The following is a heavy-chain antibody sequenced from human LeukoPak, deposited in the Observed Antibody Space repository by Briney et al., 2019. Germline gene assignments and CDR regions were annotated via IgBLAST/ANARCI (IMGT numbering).Heavy chain of an antibody. J-gene: IGHJ4*02. CDR1: GFPFEFYA. Sequence: PGGSLRLSCVASGFPFEFYALTWVRQAPGKGLEWVSGISGSGRTTYYADSVKGRFTISRENSKNTLYLQMNSLRAEDTAVYYCALVVAATPPSWGQGTLVTVSS. V-gene: IGHV3-23*01. CDR2: ISGSGRTT. CDR3: ALVVAATPPS. D-gene: IGHD2-15*01.